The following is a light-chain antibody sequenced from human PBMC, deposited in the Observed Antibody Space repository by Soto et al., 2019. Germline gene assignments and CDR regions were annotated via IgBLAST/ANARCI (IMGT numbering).Light chain of an antibody. Sequence: DIQMTQSPSIVSATVGDRVTITCRASQSVTTSLAWYQQKPGQAPKLLIFQMSTLANGVPSRFSGSGSGTESTLAISSLQPDDFATYFCQQYKTLCSFGQGTRVEI. CDR2: QMS. CDR1: QSVTTS. V-gene: IGKV1-5*03. J-gene: IGKJ1*01. CDR3: QQYKTLCS.